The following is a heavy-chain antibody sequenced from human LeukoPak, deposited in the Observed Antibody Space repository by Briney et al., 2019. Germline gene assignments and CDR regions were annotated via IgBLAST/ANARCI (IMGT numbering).Heavy chain of an antibody. CDR2: ISNSGSTI. J-gene: IGHJ4*02. V-gene: IGHV3-11*01. D-gene: IGHD3-10*01. Sequence: GGSPTLSCAASGFTFSDYYMNWIRQAPGKGLEWVSYISNSGSTIYYADSVKGRFTISRDNSKNTLYLQMNSLRAEDTAVYYCAKESIWFGELLLRSPFDYWGQGTLVTVSS. CDR1: GFTFSDYY. CDR3: AKESIWFGELLLRSPFDY.